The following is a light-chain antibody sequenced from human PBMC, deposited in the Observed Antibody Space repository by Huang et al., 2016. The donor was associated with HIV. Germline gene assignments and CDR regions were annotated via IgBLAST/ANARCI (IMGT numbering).Light chain of an antibody. CDR1: QSVSSSY. V-gene: IGKV3-20*01. CDR3: QQYGSSPFT. J-gene: IGKJ3*01. Sequence: EIELTQSPGTLSLSPGERVTLSCRASQSVSSSYLAWYQQKPGQAPRLLIYGASSRATGIPDRFSGSGSGTDFTLTISRLEPEDFAVYYCQQYGSSPFTFGPGTKVEIK. CDR2: GAS.